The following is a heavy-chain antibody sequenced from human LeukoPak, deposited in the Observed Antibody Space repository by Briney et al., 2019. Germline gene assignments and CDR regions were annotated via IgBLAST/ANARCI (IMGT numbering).Heavy chain of an antibody. CDR2: ISSSGSNI. J-gene: IGHJ6*03. D-gene: IGHD3-10*01. Sequence: GGSLRLSCAPSGFTFSDYYMSWIRQAPGKGLEWISYISSSGSNIYYADSVKGRFTISRDNAKNSLYLQMNSLRAEDTAVYYCARSRARITMVRGVIITSSHYYYYYMDVWGKGTTVTISS. V-gene: IGHV3-11*04. CDR3: ARSRARITMVRGVIITSSHYYYYYMDV. CDR1: GFTFSDYY.